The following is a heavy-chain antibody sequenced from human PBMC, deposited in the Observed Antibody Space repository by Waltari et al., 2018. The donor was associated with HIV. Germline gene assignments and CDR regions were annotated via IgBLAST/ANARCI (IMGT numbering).Heavy chain of an antibody. V-gene: IGHV1-3*01. J-gene: IGHJ6*04. CDR1: GYTFTSYA. Sequence: QVQLVQSGAEAEKPRASVTVSCTASGYTFTSYAYHWRRQAPGKRLEWMGRINAGNGNTKYSQKFQGRVTITRDTSADTAYMELRSLKYEDTAVYYCGRSTRLGGGDVWGKGTTVTVSS. CDR2: INAGNGNT. D-gene: IGHD2-2*01. CDR3: GRSTRLGGGDV.